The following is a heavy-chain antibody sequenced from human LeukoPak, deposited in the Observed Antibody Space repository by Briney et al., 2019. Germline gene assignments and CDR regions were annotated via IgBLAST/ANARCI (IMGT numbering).Heavy chain of an antibody. J-gene: IGHJ6*03. CDR2: INPSGGST. D-gene: IGHD3-10*01. V-gene: IGHV1-46*01. CDR1: GYTFTSYY. CDR3: ARAPSNYYGSGSPYYYYMDV. Sequence: ASVKVSCKASGYTFTSYYMHWVRQAPGQGLEWMGIINPSGGSTSYAQKFQGRVTMTRDMSTSTDYMELSSLRSEDTAVYYCARAPSNYYGSGSPYYYYMDVWGKGTTVTISS.